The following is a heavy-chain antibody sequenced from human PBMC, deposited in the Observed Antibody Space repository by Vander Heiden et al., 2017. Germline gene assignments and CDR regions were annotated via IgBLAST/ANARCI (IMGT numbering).Heavy chain of an antibody. CDR3: AKVFNGYVQSSHYFDQ. CDR2: ISDDGNNK. J-gene: IGHJ4*02. D-gene: IGHD2-8*01. CDR1: GFRFRTYG. V-gene: IGHV3-30*18. Sequence: QVQLVESGGGVVQPGRSLRLACAASGFRFRTYGMHWVRQAPGKGLEWVAVISDDGNNKYYADSVKGRFTISRDNSDSTLYLQMNSLGVEDTAVYYCAKVFNGYVQSSHYFDQWGQGTLVTVSS.